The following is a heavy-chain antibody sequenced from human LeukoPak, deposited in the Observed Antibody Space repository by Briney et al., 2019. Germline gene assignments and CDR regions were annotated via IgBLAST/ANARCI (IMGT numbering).Heavy chain of an antibody. CDR2: IYHSGST. V-gene: IGHV4-30-2*05. CDR1: GGSISSGGYY. D-gene: IGHD6-19*01. J-gene: IGHJ4*02. CDR3: ARRLPYSSGWSLDY. Sequence: SETLSLTCTVSGGSISSGGYYWSWIRQPPGKGLEWIGYIYHSGSTYYNPSLKSRVTISVDTSKNQFSLKLSSVTAADTAVYYCARRLPYSSGWSLDYWGQGTLVTVSS.